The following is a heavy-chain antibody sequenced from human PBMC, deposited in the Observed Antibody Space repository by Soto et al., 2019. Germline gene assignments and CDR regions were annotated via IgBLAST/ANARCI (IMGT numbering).Heavy chain of an antibody. J-gene: IGHJ3*02. CDR2: MSFDGSIK. V-gene: IGHV3-30*03. D-gene: IGHD6-19*01. CDR3: ATIAVPPAFDI. CDR1: GFIFSSYG. Sequence: QVQLVESWGGVVQPGRSLRLSCAASGFIFSSYGMNWVRQAPGKGLEWVAVMSFDGSIKYYADSVKGRFTISRDNSKNTLYLQMNSLRAEDTAVYYCATIAVPPAFDIWGQGTMVTVSS.